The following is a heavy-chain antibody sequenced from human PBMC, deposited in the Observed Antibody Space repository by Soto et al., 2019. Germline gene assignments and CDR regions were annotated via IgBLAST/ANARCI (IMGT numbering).Heavy chain of an antibody. Sequence: ASVKVSCKASGYTFTRYNMHWVRQAPGQRLEWMGWINAGNGNTKYSQKFQGRVTITRDTSASTAYMELSSLRSEDTAVYYCARSIVVVTAADYWGQGTLVTVSS. CDR1: GYTFTRYN. CDR2: INAGNGNT. V-gene: IGHV1-3*01. CDR3: ARSIVVVTAADY. D-gene: IGHD2-21*02. J-gene: IGHJ4*02.